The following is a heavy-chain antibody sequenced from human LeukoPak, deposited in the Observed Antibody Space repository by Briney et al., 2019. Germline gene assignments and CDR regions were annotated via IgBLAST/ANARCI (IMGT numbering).Heavy chain of an antibody. D-gene: IGHD2-2*01. CDR3: AREGRHIVVVPAAGAAFDI. CDR1: GGSISSYY. J-gene: IGHJ3*02. CDR2: IYTSGST. Sequence: SETLSLTCTVSGGSISSYYWSWIRQPAGKGLEWIGRIYTSGSTNYNPSLKSRVIMSVDTSKNQFSLKLSSVTAADTAVYYCAREGRHIVVVPAAGAAFDIWGQGTMVTVSS. V-gene: IGHV4-4*07.